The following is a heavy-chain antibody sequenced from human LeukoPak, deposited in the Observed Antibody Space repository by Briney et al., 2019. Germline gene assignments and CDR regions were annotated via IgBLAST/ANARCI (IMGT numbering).Heavy chain of an antibody. D-gene: IGHD3-10*01. CDR2: ISAYNGNT. CDR1: GYTFTSYG. V-gene: IGHV1-18*01. J-gene: IGHJ4*02. CDR3: AASPYYYGSGSHLDY. Sequence: ASVKISCKASGYTFTSYGISWVRQVPGQGLEWMGWISAYNGNTNYAQKLQGRVTMTTDTSTSTAYMELRSLRSDDTAVYYCAASPYYYGSGSHLDYWGQGTLVTVSS.